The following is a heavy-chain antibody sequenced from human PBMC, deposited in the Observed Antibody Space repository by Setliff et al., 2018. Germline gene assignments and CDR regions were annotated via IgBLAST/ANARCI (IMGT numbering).Heavy chain of an antibody. D-gene: IGHD2-2*01. Sequence: ASVKVSCKASGYSFTGYQIYWMRLALGQGLEWMGWINPNSGVANYARRFEGRVTMTSDTSISTVYMEVNSLRSDDTAVYFCARDSASCDSTSCYWAVNWFDPWGQGTLVTVSS. CDR3: ARDSASCDSTSCYWAVNWFDP. CDR2: INPNSGVA. J-gene: IGHJ5*02. CDR1: GYSFTGYQ. V-gene: IGHV1-2*02.